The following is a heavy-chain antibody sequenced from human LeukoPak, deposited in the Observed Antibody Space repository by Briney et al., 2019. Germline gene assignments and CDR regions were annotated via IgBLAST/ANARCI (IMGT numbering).Heavy chain of an antibody. CDR1: GGTFSSYA. D-gene: IGHD3-9*01. J-gene: IGHJ4*02. CDR3: ARGSPHYDILTGYYFGY. V-gene: IGHV1-69*06. Sequence: GSSVKVSCKASGGTFSSYAISWVRQAPGQGLEWMGEIIPIFGTANYAQKFQGRVTITADKSTSTAYMELSSLRSEDTAVYYCARGSPHYDILTGYYFGYWGQGTLVTVSS. CDR2: IIPIFGTA.